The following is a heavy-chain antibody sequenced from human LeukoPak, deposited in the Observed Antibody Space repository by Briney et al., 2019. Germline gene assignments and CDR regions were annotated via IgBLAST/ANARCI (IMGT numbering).Heavy chain of an antibody. J-gene: IGHJ4*02. CDR2: LYNSGST. Sequence: SETLSLTCTVSGDSISSHYWSWIRQPPGKGLEWIGYLYNSGSTKYNPSLKSRVTISVDTSKNQFSLKLSSVTAADTAVYYCARGGDGYNLGWGQGTLVTVSS. CDR3: ARGGDGYNLG. V-gene: IGHV4-59*08. CDR1: GDSISSHY. D-gene: IGHD5-24*01.